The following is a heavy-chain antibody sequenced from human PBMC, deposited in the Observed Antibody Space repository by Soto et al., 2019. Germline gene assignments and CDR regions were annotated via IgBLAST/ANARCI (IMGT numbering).Heavy chain of an antibody. Sequence: QVQLVQSGAEVKKPGASVKVSCKASGGPFSSYAISWVRQAPGQGLEWMGGIIPIFGTANYAQKFQGRVTITADESTSTAYMELSSLRSEDTAVYYCARDEDELRERRFDPWGQGTLVTVSS. CDR3: ARDEDELRERRFDP. V-gene: IGHV1-69*01. CDR1: GGPFSSYA. CDR2: IIPIFGTA. D-gene: IGHD1-7*01. J-gene: IGHJ5*02.